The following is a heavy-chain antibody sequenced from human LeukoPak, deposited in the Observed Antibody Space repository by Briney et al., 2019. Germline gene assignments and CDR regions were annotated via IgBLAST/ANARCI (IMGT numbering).Heavy chain of an antibody. Sequence: GGSLRLSCAASGFTFNTFTMHWVRQAPGKGLEWVSSITETGDATNYADSVKGRFTVSRDNSKNTLFLRMNSLRAEDTAVYYCARDSSRAVTPAGVLAWGPKRYYYYYAMDVWGQGTTVTVSS. CDR2: ITETGDAT. J-gene: IGHJ6*02. CDR1: GFTFNTFT. V-gene: IGHV3-23*01. D-gene: IGHD4-17*01. CDR3: ARDSSRAVTPAGVLAWGPKRYYYYYAMDV.